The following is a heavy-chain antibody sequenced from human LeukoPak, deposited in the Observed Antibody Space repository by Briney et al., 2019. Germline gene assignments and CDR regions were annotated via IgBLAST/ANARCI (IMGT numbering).Heavy chain of an antibody. D-gene: IGHD6-19*01. J-gene: IGHJ4*02. CDR3: ARNIAVAGTSVPFDY. Sequence: ASVKVSCKASGYTFTSYAMHWVRQAPGQRLEWMGWINAGNGNTKYSQKFQGRVTITRDTSASTAYMELSSPRSEDTAVYYCARNIAVAGTSVPFDYWGQGTLVTVSS. V-gene: IGHV1-3*01. CDR1: GYTFTSYA. CDR2: INAGNGNT.